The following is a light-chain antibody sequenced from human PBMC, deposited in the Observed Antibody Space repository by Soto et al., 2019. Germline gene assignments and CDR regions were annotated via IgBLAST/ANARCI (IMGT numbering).Light chain of an antibody. CDR3: QRSFSTPLT. V-gene: IGKV1-39*01. Sequence: DIQMTQSPSSLSASVGDRVTITCRASQSITSYLHWYQQKPGKAPKLVIYAASSLQSVVTSRFSGSGSGTDFTLTISSLQPEDCATYYCQRSFSTPLTFGGGTKVEIK. CDR1: QSITSY. CDR2: AAS. J-gene: IGKJ4*01.